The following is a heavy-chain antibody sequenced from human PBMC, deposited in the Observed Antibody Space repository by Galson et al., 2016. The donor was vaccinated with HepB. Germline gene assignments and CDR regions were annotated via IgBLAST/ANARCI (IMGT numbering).Heavy chain of an antibody. D-gene: IGHD3/OR15-3a*01. J-gene: IGHJ3*02. CDR2: ISLRGSGST. Sequence: SETLSLTCTASGGSISGHYWSWIRQPPGKGLEWIGFISLRGSGSTSYNPSLKSRVTISGDTSKNQISLRLRPVIAADTAVYYCASHDYWNDNHDSFDIWGQGTRVTVSS. CDR3: ASHDYWNDNHDSFDI. CDR1: GGSISGHY. V-gene: IGHV4-59*11.